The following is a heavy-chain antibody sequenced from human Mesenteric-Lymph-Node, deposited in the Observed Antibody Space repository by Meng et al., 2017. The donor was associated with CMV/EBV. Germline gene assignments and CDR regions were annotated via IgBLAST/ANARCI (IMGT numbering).Heavy chain of an antibody. Sequence: CTVSGDFINSGSSYWTWIRQPPGKRLEWIGYIYYTGSTSYNPSLKSRVTISRDTSKSQFSLQLSSVTAADTAVYYCAKDQGRHWFAPWGQGTLVTVSS. V-gene: IGHV4-61*01. CDR1: GDFINSGSSY. D-gene: IGHD2-2*01. J-gene: IGHJ5*02. CDR3: AKDQGRHWFAP. CDR2: IYYTGST.